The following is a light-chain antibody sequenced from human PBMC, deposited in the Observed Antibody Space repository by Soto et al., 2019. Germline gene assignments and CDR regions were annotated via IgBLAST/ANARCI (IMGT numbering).Light chain of an antibody. J-gene: IGKJ2*01. CDR2: DAS. Sequence: DIQMTQSPSTLSASVGDRVTITCRASQSISSWLAWYQQKPGKAPKLLIYDASSLESGVPSSFSVSGSGTEFTLTISSLQPDDFATYYCQQYNSYPYTFGQGTKLEIK. CDR1: QSISSW. V-gene: IGKV1-5*01. CDR3: QQYNSYPYT.